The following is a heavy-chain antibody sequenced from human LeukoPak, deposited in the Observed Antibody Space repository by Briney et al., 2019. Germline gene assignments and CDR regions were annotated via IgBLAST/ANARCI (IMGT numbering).Heavy chain of an antibody. Sequence: PGGSLRLSCAASGFTFSSYGMYWVRQAPGKGLEWVAFIRYDGSNKYYADSVKGRFTISRDNSKNTLYLQMNSLRAEDTAVYYCAKVLSFGYSSSSGFDYWGQGTLVTVSS. D-gene: IGHD6-6*01. CDR1: GFTFSSYG. CDR3: AKVLSFGYSSSSGFDY. J-gene: IGHJ4*02. V-gene: IGHV3-30*02. CDR2: IRYDGSNK.